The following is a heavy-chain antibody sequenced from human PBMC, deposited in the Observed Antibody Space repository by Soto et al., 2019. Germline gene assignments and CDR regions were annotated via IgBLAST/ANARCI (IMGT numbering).Heavy chain of an antibody. CDR2: IYPGDSDT. J-gene: IGHJ6*02. V-gene: IGHV5-51*01. CDR1: GYSFTTYW. CDR3: ARQQTPRASLYSSYGMDV. Sequence: GESLKISCKGSGYSFTTYWIGWVCQMPGKGLEWMGIIYPGDSDTRYSPSFQGQVTVSADKSISTAYLQWSSLKASDTAMYYCARQQTPRASLYSSYGMDVWGQGPTVPVS. D-gene: IGHD2-15*01.